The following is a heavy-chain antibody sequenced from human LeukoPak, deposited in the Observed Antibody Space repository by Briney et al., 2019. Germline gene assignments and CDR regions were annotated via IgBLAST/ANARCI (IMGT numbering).Heavy chain of an antibody. J-gene: IGHJ4*02. CDR3: ARGCGDYAY. Sequence: ASVKYSCKASGYTFTIYYMHWVRQAPGQGLEWMGIINPSGGSTTYAQKFQGRVTITRDTSTSTVYMEWSGLRSEDTAVYCCARGCGDYAYWGQGTLVTVSS. CDR1: GYTFTIYY. CDR2: INPSGGST. V-gene: IGHV1-46*01. D-gene: IGHD4-17*01.